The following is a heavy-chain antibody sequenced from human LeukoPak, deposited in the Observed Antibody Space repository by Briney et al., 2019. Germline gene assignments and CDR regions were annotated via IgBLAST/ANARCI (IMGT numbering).Heavy chain of an antibody. D-gene: IGHD5-12*01. CDR1: GGSISSSSYY. CDR2: IYYSGNT. J-gene: IGHJ4*02. V-gene: IGHV4-61*01. Sequence: SETLSLTCTVSGGSISSSSYYWSWIRQPPGKGLEWIGYIYYSGNTNYNPSRKSRVTISVDTSKNQFSLKLSSVTAADTAVYYCARAQWSGYDHYYFDYWGQGTLVTVSS. CDR3: ARAQWSGYDHYYFDY.